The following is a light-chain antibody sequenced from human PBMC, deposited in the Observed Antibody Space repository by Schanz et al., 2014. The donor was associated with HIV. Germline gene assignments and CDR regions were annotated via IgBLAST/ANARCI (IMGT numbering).Light chain of an antibody. CDR1: SGDVGGHHL. CDR3: CSYGGSSTPVV. J-gene: IGLJ2*01. Sequence: QSALTQPASVSGSLGQSITISCTGTSGDVGGHHLVSWYQQHPGKAPKLMIYDVTNRPSGVSNRFSGSKSGNTASLTISGLQAEDEADYYCCSYGGSSTPVVLGGGTKLTVL. V-gene: IGLV2-23*02. CDR2: DVT.